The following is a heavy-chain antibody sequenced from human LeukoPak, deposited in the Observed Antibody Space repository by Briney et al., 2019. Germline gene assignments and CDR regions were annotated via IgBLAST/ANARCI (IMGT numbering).Heavy chain of an antibody. CDR1: GFIFSSYA. V-gene: IGHV3-23*01. D-gene: IGHD4-17*01. Sequence: PGGSLRLSCAASGFIFSSYAMSWVRQAPGKGLEWVSAISGTSGGTFYADSVKGRFTISRDNAKNSLYLQMNSLRAEDTAVYYCARVFDYGDSFFDYWGQGTLVTVSS. CDR2: ISGTSGGT. CDR3: ARVFDYGDSFFDY. J-gene: IGHJ4*02.